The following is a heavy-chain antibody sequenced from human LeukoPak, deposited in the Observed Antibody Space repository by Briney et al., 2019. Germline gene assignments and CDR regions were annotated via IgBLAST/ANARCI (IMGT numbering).Heavy chain of an antibody. J-gene: IGHJ5*02. V-gene: IGHV4-39*07. CDR3: ARDLLHGSGINWFDP. Sequence: SETLSLTCTVSGGSISSSSYYWGWIRQPPGKGLEWIGSIYYSGTTYYNPSLKSRVTISVDTSKSQFSLKLSSVTAADTAVYYCARDLLHGSGINWFDPWGQGTLVTVSS. D-gene: IGHD3-10*01. CDR1: GGSISSSSYY. CDR2: IYYSGTT.